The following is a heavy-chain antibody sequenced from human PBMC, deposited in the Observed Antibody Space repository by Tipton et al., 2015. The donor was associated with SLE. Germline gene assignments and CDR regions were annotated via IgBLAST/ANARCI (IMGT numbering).Heavy chain of an antibody. CDR3: ARDLVRDGDYGDGMDV. CDR2: VYHTGNT. D-gene: IGHD4-17*01. CDR1: GGSIISNNW. Sequence: TLSLTCAVSGGSIISNNWRSWVRQPPGKGLEWIGRVYHTGNTNYNPSLKSRVTISMDKSNNEFCLKLTSVTAADTAVYYCARDLVRDGDYGDGMDVWGQGTTVTVSS. J-gene: IGHJ6*02. V-gene: IGHV4-4*02.